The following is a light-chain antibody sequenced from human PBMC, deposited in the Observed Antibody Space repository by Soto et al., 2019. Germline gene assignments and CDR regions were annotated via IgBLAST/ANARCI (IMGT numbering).Light chain of an antibody. Sequence: QSVLTQPPSVSGTPGQRVTISCFGSSSNIGTNTVNWYQQLSGTAPKLLIYTNNQRPSGVPDRFPGSKSGTSASLAISGLQSEDELDYYCAAWDDTLNIYVFGTGTKV. V-gene: IGLV1-44*01. J-gene: IGLJ1*01. CDR1: SSNIGTNT. CDR2: TNN. CDR3: AAWDDTLNIYV.